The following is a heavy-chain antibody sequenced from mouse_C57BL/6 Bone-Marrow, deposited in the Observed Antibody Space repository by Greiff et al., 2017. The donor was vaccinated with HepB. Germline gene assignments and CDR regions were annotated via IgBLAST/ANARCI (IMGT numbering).Heavy chain of an antibody. CDR2: IEPSDSET. D-gene: IGHD2-5*01. Sequence: QVQLQQPGSELVRPGSSVKLSCKASGYTFTSYWMHWVKQRPIQGLEWIGNIEPSDSETHYNQKFKDKATLTVDKSSSTAYMQLRSLTSEDAAVYYGARWGYSKGAWFAYWGQGTLVTVSA. CDR3: ARWGYSKGAWFAY. V-gene: IGHV1-52*01. J-gene: IGHJ3*01. CDR1: GYTFTSYW.